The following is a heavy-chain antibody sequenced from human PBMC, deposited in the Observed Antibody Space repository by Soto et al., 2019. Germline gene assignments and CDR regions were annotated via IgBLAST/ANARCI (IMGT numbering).Heavy chain of an antibody. V-gene: IGHV3-23*01. J-gene: IGHJ4*02. D-gene: IGHD3-16*01. Sequence: EVQLLESGGGLVQPGGSLRLSCAASGFTSSSYAMSWVRQPPGKGLEWVSSISTSGGSTYYADSVKGRFTISRDNSKNTLYLQMNSLRAEDTAVYYCASPSAYTGNYRHYWGQGTLVTVSS. CDR2: ISTSGGST. CDR3: ASPSAYTGNYRHY. CDR1: GFTSSSYA.